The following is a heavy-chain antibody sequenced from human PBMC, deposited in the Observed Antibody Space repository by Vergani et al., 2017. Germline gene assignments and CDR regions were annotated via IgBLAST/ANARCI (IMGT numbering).Heavy chain of an antibody. D-gene: IGHD5-12*01. CDR3: ARGLYSVGYIVATEIVFDY. CDR1: GFTFSSYA. CDR2: ISWNSGSI. J-gene: IGHJ4*02. Sequence: EVQLLESGGGLVQPGGSLRLSCAASGFTFSSYAMHWVRQAPGKGLEWVSGISWNSGSIDYADSVKGRFTISRDNAKNSLYLQMNSLRAEDTAVYYCARGLYSVGYIVATEIVFDYWGQGTLVTVSS. V-gene: IGHV3-9*01.